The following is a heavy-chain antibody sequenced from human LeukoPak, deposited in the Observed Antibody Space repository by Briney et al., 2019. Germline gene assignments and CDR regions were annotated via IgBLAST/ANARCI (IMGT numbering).Heavy chain of an antibody. J-gene: IGHJ6*04. Sequence: GSLRLSCAASGFTFSSYWMTWVRQAPGKGLEWVANINQDGSEKYYVDSVKGRFTISRDNAKNSLYLQMNSLRAEDTAVYYCARAPYDFWSGYYLDVWGKRTTVTVSS. CDR1: GFTFSSYW. D-gene: IGHD3-3*01. CDR3: ARAPYDFWSGYYLDV. V-gene: IGHV3-7*01. CDR2: INQDGSEK.